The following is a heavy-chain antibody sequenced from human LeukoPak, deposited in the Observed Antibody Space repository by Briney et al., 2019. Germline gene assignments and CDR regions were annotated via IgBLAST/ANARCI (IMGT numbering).Heavy chain of an antibody. J-gene: IGHJ6*03. CDR2: MNPNSGNT. CDR1: GYTFTSYG. D-gene: IGHD6-13*01. V-gene: IGHV1-8*03. CDR3: ARGRISSSWSLYYYYYMDV. Sequence: GASVKVSCKASGYTFTSYGISWVRQAPGQGLEWMGWMNPNSGNTGYAQKFQGRVTITRNTSISTAYMELSSLRSEDTAVYYCARGRISSSWSLYYYYYMDVWGKGTTVTVSS.